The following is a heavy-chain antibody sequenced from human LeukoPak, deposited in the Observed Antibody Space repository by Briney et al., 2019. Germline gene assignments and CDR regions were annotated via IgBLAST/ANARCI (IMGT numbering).Heavy chain of an antibody. V-gene: IGHV3-64*01. J-gene: IGHJ6*02. CDR3: ARVVSSSGFDYGMNV. CDR2: IGSNGGST. CDR1: GFTFSSYA. D-gene: IGHD6-6*01. Sequence: GGSLRLSCAASGFTFSSYAMHWVRQAPGKGLEYVSAIGSNGGSTYYANPVKGRFTISRDNSKNTLYLQMGSLRAEDMAVYYCARVVSSSGFDYGMNVWGQGTTVTVSS.